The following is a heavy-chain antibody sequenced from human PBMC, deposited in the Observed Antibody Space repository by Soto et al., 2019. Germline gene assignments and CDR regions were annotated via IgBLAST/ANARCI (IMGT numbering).Heavy chain of an antibody. CDR3: ARHRTSYLRLTVPLCYFDY. CDR1: GGSISSSSYY. Sequence: QLQLQESGPGLVKPSETLSLTCTVSGGSISSSSYYWGWIRQPPGKGLEWIAGIYYSGSTYYNPSLKIRVTISGDTSKNPFTLRLSSVTAADTAVYYCARHRTSYLRLTVPLCYFDYWGQGTPVTVSS. J-gene: IGHJ4*02. V-gene: IGHV4-39*01. CDR2: IYYSGST. D-gene: IGHD4-17*01.